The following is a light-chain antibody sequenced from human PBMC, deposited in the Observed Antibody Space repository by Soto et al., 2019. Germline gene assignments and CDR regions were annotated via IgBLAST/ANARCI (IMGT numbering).Light chain of an antibody. V-gene: IGKV3-20*01. J-gene: IGKJ1*01. CDR1: QSVSSY. Sequence: SQVPCTRPMLHAARVPLSCRASQSVSSYLAWYQQKPGQAPRLLIYAASNRATGIPDRFSGSGSGTDFTLTISRLEPEDFAVYYCQQSGSSPPTFGQGTKVDIK. CDR2: AAS. CDR3: QQSGSSPPT.